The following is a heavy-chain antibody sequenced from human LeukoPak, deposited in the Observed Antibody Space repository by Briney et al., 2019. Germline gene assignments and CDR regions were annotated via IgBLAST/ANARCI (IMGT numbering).Heavy chain of an antibody. CDR1: GYTFTSYY. CDR3: AKDAQQLVRGGIYFDS. Sequence: ASVKVSCKASGYTFTSYYMHWVRQAPGQGLEWMGKINPSGGSTSYAQKFQGRVTMTRDTSTSTVYMELSSLRSEDTAVYYCAKDAQQLVRGGIYFDSWGQGTLVIVSS. V-gene: IGHV1-46*03. D-gene: IGHD6-13*01. CDR2: INPSGGST. J-gene: IGHJ4*02.